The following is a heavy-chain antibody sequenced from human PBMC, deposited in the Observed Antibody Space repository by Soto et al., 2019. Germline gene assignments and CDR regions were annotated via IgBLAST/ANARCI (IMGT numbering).Heavy chain of an antibody. D-gene: IGHD1-1*01. CDR1: GYVFSEFW. CDR2: IYPGDSDT. Sequence: PGESLKISCKASGYVFSEFWIGWVRQMPGKGLEWMGIIYPGDSDTRYSPSFQGQVTISADKSISTAYLQWTRLKASDTAMYYCARHRMEYYAMDAWGQGTTVTVSS. CDR3: ARHRMEYYAMDA. V-gene: IGHV5-51*01. J-gene: IGHJ6*02.